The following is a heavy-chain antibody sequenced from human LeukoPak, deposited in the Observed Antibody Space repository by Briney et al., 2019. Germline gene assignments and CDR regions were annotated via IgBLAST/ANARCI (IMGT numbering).Heavy chain of an antibody. D-gene: IGHD5-18*01. CDR3: ARSPDTAMVLQFDY. CDR2: IYYSGST. V-gene: IGHV4-59*01. Sequence: SETLSLTCTVSGGSISSYYWSWIRQPPGKGLEWIGYIYYSGSTNYNPSLKSRVTISVDTSKNQFSLKLSSVTAADTAVYYCARSPDTAMVLQFDYWGQGTLVTVSS. CDR1: GGSISSYY. J-gene: IGHJ4*02.